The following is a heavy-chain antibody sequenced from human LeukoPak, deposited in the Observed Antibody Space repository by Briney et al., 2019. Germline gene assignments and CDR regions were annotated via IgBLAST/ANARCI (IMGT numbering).Heavy chain of an antibody. CDR3: ARGPQVATIEPFDY. D-gene: IGHD5-12*01. Sequence: PGGSLRLSCAASGFTFSSYSMNWARQAPGKGLEWVSSISSSSSYIYYADSVKGRFTISRDNAKNSLYLQMNSLRAEDTAVYYCARGPQVATIEPFDYWGQGTLVTVSS. J-gene: IGHJ4*02. V-gene: IGHV3-21*01. CDR1: GFTFSSYS. CDR2: ISSSSSYI.